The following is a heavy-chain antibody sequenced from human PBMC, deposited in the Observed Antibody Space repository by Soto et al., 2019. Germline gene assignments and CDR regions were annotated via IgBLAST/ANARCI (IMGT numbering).Heavy chain of an antibody. V-gene: IGHV4-39*01. D-gene: IGHD5-18*01. CDR3: ARHYSGFDY. CDR1: GDSISSSRYY. J-gene: IGHJ4*02. CDR2: VYYRGST. Sequence: QLQLQESGPGLVKPSETLSLTCTVSGDSISSSRYYWGWIRQPPGKGLEWIANVYYRGSTYYNPSLNSRVTKSVDTSKNQFSLKLSSLIAADTAVYYCARHYSGFDYWGQGTLVTVSS.